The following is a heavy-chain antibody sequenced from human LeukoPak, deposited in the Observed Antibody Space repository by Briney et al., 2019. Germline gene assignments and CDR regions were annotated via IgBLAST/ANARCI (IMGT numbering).Heavy chain of an antibody. CDR3: ARAMRIVAAGTFYFDY. CDR1: GGSLSSDNFY. J-gene: IGHJ4*02. CDR2: IYYTGNT. D-gene: IGHD6-25*01. V-gene: IGHV4-61*01. Sequence: SETLSLTCTVSGGSLSSDNFYWSWIRQPPGKGLEWVGNIYYTGNTNYNPSLKSRVTISVDTSKNQFSLRLSSLTAADTAVYYCARAMRIVAAGTFYFDYWGQGTLVTVSS.